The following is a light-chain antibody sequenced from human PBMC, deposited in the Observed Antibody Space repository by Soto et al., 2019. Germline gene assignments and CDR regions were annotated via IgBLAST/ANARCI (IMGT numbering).Light chain of an antibody. Sequence: QSALTQPRSVSGSPGQSVTISCTGTKSDVGGYNYVSWYQHHPGKAPKLVISDVTERPSGVPDRFSGSKSGNTASLTVSGLRADDEAVYYCSSFVGGDSFDVIFGGGTKLTVL. CDR1: KSDVGGYNY. V-gene: IGLV2-11*01. J-gene: IGLJ2*01. CDR2: DVT. CDR3: SSFVGGDSFDVI.